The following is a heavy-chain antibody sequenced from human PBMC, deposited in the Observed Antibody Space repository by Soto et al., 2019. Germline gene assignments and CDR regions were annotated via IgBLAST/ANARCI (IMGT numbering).Heavy chain of an antibody. J-gene: IGHJ4*02. V-gene: IGHV1-2*02. CDR1: GYTFTGYY. CDR2: INPNSGGT. Sequence: ASVKVSCKASGYTFTGYYMHWVRPAPGQGLEWMGWINPNSGGTNYAQKFQGRVTMTRDTSISTAYMELSRLRSDDTAVYYCARDRYYDSSGYYAFDYWGQGTLVTVSS. D-gene: IGHD3-22*01. CDR3: ARDRYYDSSGYYAFDY.